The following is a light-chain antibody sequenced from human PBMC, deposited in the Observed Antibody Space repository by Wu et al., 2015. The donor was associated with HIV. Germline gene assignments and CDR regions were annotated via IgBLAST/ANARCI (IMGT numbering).Light chain of an antibody. CDR3: QQYGNSPYS. CDR2: SAS. J-gene: IGKJ2*03. Sequence: VLTQSPGTLSLSPGERATLSCRASQSVSSTYLAWYQQKPGQAPRLLIYSASSRAGGIPDRFSGSGSGTDFTLTISRLEPEDFAVYYCQQYGNSPYSFGQGTKLQIK. V-gene: IGKV3-20*01. CDR1: QSVSSTY.